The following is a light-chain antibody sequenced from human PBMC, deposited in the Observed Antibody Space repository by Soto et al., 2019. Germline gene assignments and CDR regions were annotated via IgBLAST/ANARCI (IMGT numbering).Light chain of an antibody. Sequence: QSSLTQPASVSGSPGQSITISCTGTSSDVGGYKYVSWFQQHPGKAPKLMIYHVTNRPSGVSTRFSGSKSGNTASLTISGLQAEDEADYYCNSYTSRSTYVFGTGTKVTV. V-gene: IGLV2-14*01. CDR3: NSYTSRSTYV. J-gene: IGLJ1*01. CDR1: SSDVGGYKY. CDR2: HVT.